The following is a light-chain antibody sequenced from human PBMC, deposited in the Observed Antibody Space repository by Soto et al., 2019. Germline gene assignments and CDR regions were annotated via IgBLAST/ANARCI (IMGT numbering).Light chain of an antibody. Sequence: QSALTQPASVSGSPGPSITISCTGTSSDVGSDNLVSWYQQHPGKAPKLMIYEVSKRPSGVSNRFSGSKSGNTASLTISGLQAEDESDYYCCSYAGSSTFVFGGGTKLTV. CDR2: EVS. J-gene: IGLJ2*01. CDR3: CSYAGSSTFV. CDR1: SSDVGSDNL. V-gene: IGLV2-23*02.